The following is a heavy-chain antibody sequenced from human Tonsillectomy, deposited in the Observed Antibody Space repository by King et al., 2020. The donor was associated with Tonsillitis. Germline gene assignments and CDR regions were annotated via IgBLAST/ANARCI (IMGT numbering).Heavy chain of an antibody. Sequence: QLVQSGAEVKKPGASVTVSCKASGYTFTTYYMHWVRQAPGQGLEWMGIIHPRAGSTAYAQKFQGRVTMTRDTSTSTVYMELRSLGSEDTAVYYCARDPRGDFYASGTADNYGMDVWGQGTTVTVSS. V-gene: IGHV1-46*01. CDR2: IHPRAGST. D-gene: IGHD3-10*01. CDR1: GYTFTTYY. CDR3: ARDPRGDFYASGTADNYGMDV. J-gene: IGHJ6*02.